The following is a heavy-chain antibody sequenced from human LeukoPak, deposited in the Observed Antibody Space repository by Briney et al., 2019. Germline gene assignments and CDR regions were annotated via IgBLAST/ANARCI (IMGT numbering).Heavy chain of an antibody. V-gene: IGHV3-33*01. J-gene: IGHJ2*01. Sequence: GGSLRLSCAASGFTFSSYGMHWVRQAPGKGLEWVAVIRYDGSNKYYADSVKGRFTISRDNSKNTLYLQMNSLRAEDTAVYYCARDLGIGGYFDLWGRGTLVTVSS. CDR1: GFTFSSYG. CDR2: IRYDGSNK. CDR3: ARDLGIGGYFDL. D-gene: IGHD7-27*01.